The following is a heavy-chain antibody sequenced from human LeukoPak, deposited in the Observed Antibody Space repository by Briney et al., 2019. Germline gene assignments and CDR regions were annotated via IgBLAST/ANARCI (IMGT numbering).Heavy chain of an antibody. CDR2: ISSSGSTI. D-gene: IGHD3-22*01. CDR1: GFTFSDYY. V-gene: IGHV3-11*01. J-gene: IGHJ4*02. Sequence: GGSLRLSCAASGFTFSDYYMSWIRQAPGKGLEWVSYISSSGSTIYYADSVKGRFTISRDNAKNSLYLQMNSLRAEDTAVYYCAKDLETHDTSACWGQGTLVTVSS. CDR3: AKDLETHDTSAC.